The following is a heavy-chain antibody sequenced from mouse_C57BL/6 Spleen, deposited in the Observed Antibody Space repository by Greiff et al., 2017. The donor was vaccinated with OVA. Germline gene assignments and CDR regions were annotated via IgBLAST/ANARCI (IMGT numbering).Heavy chain of an antibody. CDR3: TRPYYYGSSLWYFDV. CDR2: IRNKANNHAT. CDR1: GFTFSDAW. D-gene: IGHD1-1*01. Sequence: EVMLVESGGGLVQPGGSMKLSCAASGFTFSDAWMDWVRQSPEKGLEWVAEIRNKANNHATYYAESVKGRFTISRDDSKSSVYLQMNSLRAEDTGIYYCTRPYYYGSSLWYFDVWGTGTTVTVSS. J-gene: IGHJ1*03. V-gene: IGHV6-6*01.